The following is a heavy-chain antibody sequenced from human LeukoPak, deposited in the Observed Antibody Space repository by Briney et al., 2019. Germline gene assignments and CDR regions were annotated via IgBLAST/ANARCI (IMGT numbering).Heavy chain of an antibody. CDR1: GGSVSSGSYY. D-gene: IGHD2-15*01. J-gene: IGHJ3*02. CDR2: IYYSGST. Sequence: SETLSLTCTVSGGSVSSGSYYWSWIRQPPGKGLEWIGYIYYSGSTNYNPSLKSRVTISVDTSKNQFSPKLSSVTAADTAVYYCARLGIYCSGGSCYPDAFDIWGQGTMVTVSS. V-gene: IGHV4-61*01. CDR3: ARLGIYCSGGSCYPDAFDI.